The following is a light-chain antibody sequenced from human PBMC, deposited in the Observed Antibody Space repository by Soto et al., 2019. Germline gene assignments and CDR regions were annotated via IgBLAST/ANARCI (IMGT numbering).Light chain of an antibody. J-gene: IGKJ5*01. CDR3: QQNYSPPPIT. V-gene: IGKV1-39*01. CDR1: QSISSW. Sequence: DIQMTHSPSTLSASVEDRVPITCRASQSISSWLAWYQQKPGKAPKLLMYAASTLQSGVPSRFSGSGFGTDFTLTISSLQTEDFATYYCQQNYSPPPITFGQGTRLEIK. CDR2: AAS.